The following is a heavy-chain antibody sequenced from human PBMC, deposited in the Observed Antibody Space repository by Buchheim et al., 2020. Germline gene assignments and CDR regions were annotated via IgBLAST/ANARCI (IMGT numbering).Heavy chain of an antibody. CDR1: GFTFSSYG. V-gene: IGHV3-33*01. CDR2: IWYDGSNK. Sequence: QVQLVESGGGVVQPGRSLRLSCAASGFTFSSYGMHWVRQAPGKGLEWVAVIWYDGSNKYYADSVKGRFTITRDNSKKQPHLQMNSLRAEDTAVYYCARDRVGGDYYYYYYMDVWGKGTT. CDR3: ARDRVGGDYYYYYYMDV. D-gene: IGHD3-10*01. J-gene: IGHJ6*03.